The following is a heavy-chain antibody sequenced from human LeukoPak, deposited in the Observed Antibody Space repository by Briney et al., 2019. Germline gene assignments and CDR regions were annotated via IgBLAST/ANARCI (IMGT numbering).Heavy chain of an antibody. Sequence: GGSLRLSCAASGFTFSSYAMHWVRQAPGKGLEWVAVISYDGSNKYYADSVKGRFTISGDNSKNTLYLQMNSLRAEDTAVYYCARVGYYYGSGSYSFDYFDYWGQGTLVTVSS. CDR1: GFTFSSYA. D-gene: IGHD3-10*01. V-gene: IGHV3-30-3*01. J-gene: IGHJ4*02. CDR3: ARVGYYYGSGSYSFDYFDY. CDR2: ISYDGSNK.